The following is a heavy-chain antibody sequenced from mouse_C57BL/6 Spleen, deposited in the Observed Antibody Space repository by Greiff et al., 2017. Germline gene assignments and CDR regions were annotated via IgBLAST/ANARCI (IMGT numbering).Heavy chain of an antibody. CDR1: GFNIKDYY. D-gene: IGHD3-2*01. CDR2: IDPEDGDT. V-gene: IGHV14-1*01. J-gene: IGHJ3*01. Sequence: VQLQQSGAELVRPGASVKLSCTASGFNIKDYYMHWVKQRPEQGLEWIGRIDPEDGDTEYAPKFQGKATMTADTSSNTAYLQLSSLTSEDTAVYYCTTTTARARPFAYWGQGTLVTVSA. CDR3: TTTTARARPFAY.